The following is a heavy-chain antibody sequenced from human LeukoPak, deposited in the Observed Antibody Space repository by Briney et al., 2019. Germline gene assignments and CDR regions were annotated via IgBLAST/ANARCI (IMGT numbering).Heavy chain of an antibody. V-gene: IGHV3-30*02. D-gene: IGHD3-9*01. CDR1: GFTFSSYG. J-gene: IGHJ3*02. Sequence: PGGSLRLSCAASGFTFSSYGMHWVRQAPGKGLEWVAFIRYDGSNKYYADSVKGRFTISRDNSKNTLYLQMNSLRAEDTAVYYCAKDRTYYDIFSAFDIWGQGTMVTVSS. CDR3: AKDRTYYDIFSAFDI. CDR2: IRYDGSNK.